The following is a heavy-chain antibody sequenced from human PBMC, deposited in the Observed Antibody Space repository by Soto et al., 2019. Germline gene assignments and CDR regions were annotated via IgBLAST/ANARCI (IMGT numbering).Heavy chain of an antibody. J-gene: IGHJ3*02. CDR3: ARDTGYDHDAFDI. D-gene: IGHD5-12*01. V-gene: IGHV1-46*01. Sequence: QVQLVQSGAEVKKPGASVKVSCKASGYSFITSYHMHWVRQAPGQGLEWMGIINPTGSMTRYSQKYQGRRAMTRDTSTATDYMELSNLTSEDTTVYFCARDTGYDHDAFDIWGQGTRGTVSS. CDR2: INPTGSMT. CDR1: GYSFITSYH.